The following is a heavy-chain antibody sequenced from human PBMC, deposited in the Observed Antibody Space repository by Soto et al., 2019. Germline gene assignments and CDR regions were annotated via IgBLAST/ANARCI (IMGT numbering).Heavy chain of an antibody. CDR1: GYTFTGYY. CDR2: INPNSGGT. Sequence: ASVKVSCKASGYTFTGYYMHWVRQAPGQGLEWMGWINPNSGGTNYAQKFQGRVTMTRDTSISTAYMELSRLRSDDTAVYYCARDTSIAVAGEYNWFDPWGQGTLVTVSS. J-gene: IGHJ5*02. CDR3: ARDTSIAVAGEYNWFDP. V-gene: IGHV1-2*02. D-gene: IGHD6-19*01.